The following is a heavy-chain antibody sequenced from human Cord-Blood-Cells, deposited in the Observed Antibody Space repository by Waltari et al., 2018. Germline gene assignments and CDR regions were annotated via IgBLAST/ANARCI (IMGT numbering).Heavy chain of an antibody. V-gene: IGHV1-24*01. CDR3: ATSPPYSSSWYYFDY. CDR2: FEPEDGEA. Sequence: QVQLVQSGAEVKKPGASVKVSCKVSGYTLTELSVHWVRQAPGKGLEWMGGFEPEDGEAIYAQKFQCRVTMTEDKSTDTAYRELSSLRSEDTAVYYCATSPPYSSSWYYFDYWGQGTLVTVSS. CDR1: GYTLTELS. J-gene: IGHJ4*02. D-gene: IGHD6-13*01.